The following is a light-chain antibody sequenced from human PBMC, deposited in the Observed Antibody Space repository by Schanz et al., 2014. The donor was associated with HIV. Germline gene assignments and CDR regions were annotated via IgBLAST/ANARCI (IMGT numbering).Light chain of an antibody. CDR2: SAS. V-gene: IGKV3-20*01. Sequence: EIVLTQSPATLSVSPGERVTLSCRASQSVSSNLAWYQQRPGQAPRLLIYSASRRANGIPDRFSGSGSGTDFTLTISRLEPEDFAVYYCQYFGNSGGTFGGGTKVEIK. CDR1: QSVSSN. CDR3: QYFGNSGGT. J-gene: IGKJ4*01.